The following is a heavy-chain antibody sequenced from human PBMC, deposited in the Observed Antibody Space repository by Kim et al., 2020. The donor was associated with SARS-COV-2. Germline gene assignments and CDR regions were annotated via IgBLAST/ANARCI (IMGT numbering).Heavy chain of an antibody. J-gene: IGHJ6*04. Sequence: LETLSLTCTVSGGSISSYYWSWIRQPPGKGLEWIGYIYYSGSTNYNPSLKSRVTISVDTSKNQFSLKLSSVTAADTAVYYCASSNTYYYGSGSYSPLGVWGKGTTVTVSS. CDR2: IYYSGST. V-gene: IGHV4-59*08. CDR1: GGSISSYY. D-gene: IGHD3-10*01. CDR3: ASSNTYYYGSGSYSPLGV.